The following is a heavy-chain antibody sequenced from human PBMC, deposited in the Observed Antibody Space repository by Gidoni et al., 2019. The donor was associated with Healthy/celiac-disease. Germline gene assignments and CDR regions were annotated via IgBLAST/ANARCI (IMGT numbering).Heavy chain of an antibody. V-gene: IGHV3-74*01. Sequence: EVQLVESGGGLVQPGGSLRLSGAAPGFTFSSYWMHWVRPAPGKGLVWVSRINSDGSSTSYADSVKGRFTISRDNAKNTLYLQMNSLRAEDTAVYYCARGIKAAFDIWGQGTMVTVSS. CDR2: INSDGSST. CDR1: GFTFSSYW. D-gene: IGHD1-20*01. CDR3: ARGIKAAFDI. J-gene: IGHJ3*02.